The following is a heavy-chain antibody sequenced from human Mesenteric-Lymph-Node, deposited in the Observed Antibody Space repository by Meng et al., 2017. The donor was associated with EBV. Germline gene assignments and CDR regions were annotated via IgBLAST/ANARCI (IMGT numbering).Heavy chain of an antibody. Sequence: ASMGEPAQTSSTPSDNCVDRVSTVKCDWNWIRQSTWVGLGGLGRTYSWSKWYNTYAQSVKGRITINPDTSKSEFSLQLNSVTPDDTVVYYCSRESGRAFDYWGQGTLVTVSS. CDR1: VDRVSTVKCD. CDR3: SRESGRAFDY. J-gene: IGHJ4*02. V-gene: IGHV6-1*01. D-gene: IGHD1-26*01. CDR2: TYSWSKWYN.